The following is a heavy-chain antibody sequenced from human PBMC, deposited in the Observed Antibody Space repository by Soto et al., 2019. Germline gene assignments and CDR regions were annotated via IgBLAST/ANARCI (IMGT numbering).Heavy chain of an antibody. V-gene: IGHV4-59*01. J-gene: IGHJ5*02. CDR3: ARDMSSWSST. D-gene: IGHD6-19*01. CDR2: IYYSGST. Sequence: QVQLQESGPGLVKPSETLSLTCTVSGGSISNYYWSWIRQPPGKGLEWIGNIYYSGSTNYNPSLKSRVTISLDTSKNQFSLKVTSVTAADTAIYYCARDMSSWSSTWGQGTLVTVSS. CDR1: GGSISNYY.